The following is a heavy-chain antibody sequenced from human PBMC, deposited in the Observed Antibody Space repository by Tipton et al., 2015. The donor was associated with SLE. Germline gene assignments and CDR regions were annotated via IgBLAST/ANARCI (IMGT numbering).Heavy chain of an antibody. D-gene: IGHD3-22*01. Sequence: QSGPEVKKPGSSVKVSCKASGGTFSSYAISWVRQAPGQGLEWMGGIIPIFGTANYAQKFQGRVTMTTGTSTSTAYMELRSLRSDDTAVYYCARDPGHMIGAFDIWGQGTMVTVSS. J-gene: IGHJ3*02. CDR3: ARDPGHMIGAFDI. CDR2: IIPIFGTA. CDR1: GGTFSSYA. V-gene: IGHV1-69*05.